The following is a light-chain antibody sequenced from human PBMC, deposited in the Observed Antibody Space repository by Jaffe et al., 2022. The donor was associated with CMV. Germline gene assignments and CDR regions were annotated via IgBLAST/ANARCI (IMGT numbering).Light chain of an antibody. J-gene: IGLJ2*01. CDR2: YDT. CDR1: DIGIKS. V-gene: IGLV3-21*01. Sequence: SFVLTQPPSVSVAPGKTARVTCGGNDIGIKSVHWYQQKAGQAPVVVISYDTDRPSGMSERFSGSNSGNTATLTISRVEAGDEADYYCQVWDSSSDHPVFGGGTKLTVL. CDR3: QVWDSSSDHPV.